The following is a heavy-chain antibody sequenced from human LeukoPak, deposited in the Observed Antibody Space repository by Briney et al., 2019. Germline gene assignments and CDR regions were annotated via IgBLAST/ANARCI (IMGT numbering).Heavy chain of an antibody. CDR3: ARGGNYYDSSGYHYVGS. J-gene: IGHJ4*02. Sequence: GGSLRLSCTASGFAFDEHGMTWVRQAPGKGLEWVSSISSSSSYIYYADSVKGRFTISRDNAKNSLYLQMNCLRAEDTAVYYCARGGNYYDSSGYHYVGSWGQGTLVTVSS. V-gene: IGHV3-21*01. CDR1: GFAFDEHG. CDR2: ISSSSSYI. D-gene: IGHD3-22*01.